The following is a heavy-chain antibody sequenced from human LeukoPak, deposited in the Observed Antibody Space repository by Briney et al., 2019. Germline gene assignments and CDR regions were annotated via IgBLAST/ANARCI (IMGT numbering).Heavy chain of an antibody. CDR1: GFTFSSYW. CDR2: IKQDGSEK. D-gene: IGHD3-10*01. V-gene: IGHV3-7*01. CDR3: ARLLWFGDSEKEFDY. Sequence: PGGSLRLSCAASGFTFSSYWMSWVRQAPGTGLEWVANIKQDGSEKYYVDSVKGRFTISRDNATNSLYLQMNSLRAEDTAVYYCARLLWFGDSEKEFDYWGQGTLVTVSS. J-gene: IGHJ4*02.